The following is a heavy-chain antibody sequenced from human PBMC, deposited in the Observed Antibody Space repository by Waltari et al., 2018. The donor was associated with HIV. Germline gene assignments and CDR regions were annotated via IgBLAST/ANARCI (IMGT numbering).Heavy chain of an antibody. J-gene: IGHJ4*02. V-gene: IGHV4-61*02. CDR3: ARGGSYGGYYFDY. CDR2: IYTSGST. Sequence: QVQLQESGPGLVKPSKTLSLTCTVSVGSIRSGSYYWRWVRQPAGKGLEWIGRIYTSGSTNYIPSLKIRVTISVDTTRNPCSLKLSSVTAADTAVYYCARGGSYGGYYFDYWGQGTLVTVSS. CDR1: VGSIRSGSYY. D-gene: IGHD4-17*01.